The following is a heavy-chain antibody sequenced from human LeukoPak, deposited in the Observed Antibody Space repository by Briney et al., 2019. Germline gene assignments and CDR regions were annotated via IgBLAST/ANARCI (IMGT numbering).Heavy chain of an antibody. CDR3: ARDRSRYGMDV. CDR1: GFTFTNAW. J-gene: IGHJ6*02. CDR2: ISSSGSTI. Sequence: PGGSLRLSCAASGFTFTNAWMSWVRQAPGKGLEWVSYISSSGSTIYYADSVKGRFTISRDNAKNSLYLQMNSLRAEDTAVYYCARDRSRYGMDVWGQGTTVTVSS. V-gene: IGHV3-11*04.